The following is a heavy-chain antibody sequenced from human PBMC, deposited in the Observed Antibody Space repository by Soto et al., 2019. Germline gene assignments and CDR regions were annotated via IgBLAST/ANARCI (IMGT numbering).Heavy chain of an antibody. CDR2: ISAYNGNT. V-gene: IGHV1-18*04. D-gene: IGHD4-17*01. CDR1: GYTFTSHG. CDR3: AGVGGGGDYSGALDV. Sequence: QVQLVQSGAEVKKPGASVKVSCKASGYTFTSHGISWVRQAPGQGLEWMGWISAYNGNTNYAQKLQGRVTMTTDTSXXTAYMGLRSLRSDDTAVYYCAGVGGGGDYSGALDVWGQGTTVTVSS. J-gene: IGHJ6*02.